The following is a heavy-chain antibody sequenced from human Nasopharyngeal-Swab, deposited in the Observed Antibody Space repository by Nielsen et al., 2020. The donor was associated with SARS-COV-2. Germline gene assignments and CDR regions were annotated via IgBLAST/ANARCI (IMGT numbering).Heavy chain of an antibody. Sequence: GGSLRLSCAASGFTFSSYAMTWVRQAPGKGLEWVSIISGSGDTTYYADSVKDRFTISRDNSKNTLYLQTNSLRVEDTAVYYCAKAPYLRDLDVWGQGTTVTVSS. D-gene: IGHD2-21*01. CDR3: AKAPYLRDLDV. V-gene: IGHV3-23*01. CDR2: ISGSGDTT. J-gene: IGHJ6*02. CDR1: GFTFSSYA.